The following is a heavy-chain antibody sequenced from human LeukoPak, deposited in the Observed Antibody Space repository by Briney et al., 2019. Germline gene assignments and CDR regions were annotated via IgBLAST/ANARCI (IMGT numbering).Heavy chain of an antibody. CDR3: ARERCSSTSCYAGGWFDP. CDR2: IYSGGST. J-gene: IGHJ5*02. CDR1: GFTVSSNY. V-gene: IGHV3-53*01. Sequence: GGSLRLSCAASGFTVSSNYMSRVRQAPGKGLEWVSVIYSGGSTYYADSVKGRFTISRDNSKNTLYLQMNSLRAEDTAVYYCARERCSSTSCYAGGWFDPWGQGTLVTVSS. D-gene: IGHD2-2*01.